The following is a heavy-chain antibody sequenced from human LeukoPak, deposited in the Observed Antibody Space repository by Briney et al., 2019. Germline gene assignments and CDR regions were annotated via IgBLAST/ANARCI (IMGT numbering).Heavy chain of an antibody. J-gene: IGHJ5*02. CDR2: INHSGST. CDR3: ARGRIAVAGTGNWFDP. Sequence: SETLSLTCAVYGESFSGYYWSWIRQPPGKGLEWIGEINHSGSTNYNPSLKSRVTISVDTSKNQFSLKLSSVTAADTAVYYCARGRIAVAGTGNWFDPWGQGTLVTVSS. D-gene: IGHD6-19*01. V-gene: IGHV4-34*01. CDR1: GESFSGYY.